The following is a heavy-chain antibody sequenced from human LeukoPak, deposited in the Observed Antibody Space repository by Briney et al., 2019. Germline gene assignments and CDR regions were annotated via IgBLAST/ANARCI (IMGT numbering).Heavy chain of an antibody. CDR1: GFTFSSYA. Sequence: GGSLRLSCAASGFTFSSYAMSWVRQAPGKGLEWVSAISGRGGSTYYADSVKGRFTISRDNSKNTLYLQMNSLRAEDTAVYYCAKGAVAGPLGLTDYWGQGTLVTVSS. D-gene: IGHD6-19*01. V-gene: IGHV3-23*01. CDR2: ISGRGGST. CDR3: AKGAVAGPLGLTDY. J-gene: IGHJ4*02.